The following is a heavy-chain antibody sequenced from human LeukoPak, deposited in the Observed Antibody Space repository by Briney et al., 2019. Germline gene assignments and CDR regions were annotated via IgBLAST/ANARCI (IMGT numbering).Heavy chain of an antibody. CDR1: GYTFTSYG. V-gene: IGHV1-18*01. J-gene: IGHJ4*02. CDR3: ARDNQTSGWGPHYFTY. D-gene: IGHD6-19*01. CDR2: VSAYNGNT. Sequence: GASVKVSCKASGYTFTSYGISWVRQAPGQGLEWMGWVSAYNGNTNYAQKLQGRVTMTTDTSTSTAYMELRSLRSDDTAVYYCARDNQTSGWGPHYFTYWGQGILVTVSS.